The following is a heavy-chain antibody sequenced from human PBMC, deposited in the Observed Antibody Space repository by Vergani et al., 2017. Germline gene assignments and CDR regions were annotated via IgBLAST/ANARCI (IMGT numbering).Heavy chain of an antibody. D-gene: IGHD4-17*01. V-gene: IGHV1-18*01. CDR1: GYTFTSYG. CDR2: ISAYNGNT. Sequence: QVQLVQSGAEVKKPGASVKVSCKASGYTFTSYGISWVRQAPGHGLEWMGWISAYNGNTHYAQKLQGRVTMTTDTSTSTAYMELRSMRSDDTAVYYCARGVYGDYGGDWFDPWGQGTLVTVSS. CDR3: ARGVYGDYGGDWFDP. J-gene: IGHJ5*02.